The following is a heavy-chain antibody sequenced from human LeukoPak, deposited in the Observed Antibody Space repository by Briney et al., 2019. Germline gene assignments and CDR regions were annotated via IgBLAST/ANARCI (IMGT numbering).Heavy chain of an antibody. Sequence: GASVKVSCKASGGTFSSYAISWVRQAPGQGLEWMGGIIPIFGTAHYAQKFQGRVTITADESTSTAYMELSSLRSEDAAVYYCARSSGFMYYDFWRFDYWGQGTLVTVSS. CDR3: ARSSGFMYYDFWRFDY. J-gene: IGHJ4*02. D-gene: IGHD3-3*01. V-gene: IGHV1-69*01. CDR2: IIPIFGTA. CDR1: GGTFSSYA.